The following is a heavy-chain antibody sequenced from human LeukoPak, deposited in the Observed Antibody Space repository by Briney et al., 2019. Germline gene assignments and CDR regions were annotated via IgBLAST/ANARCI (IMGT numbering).Heavy chain of an antibody. J-gene: IGHJ4*02. D-gene: IGHD5-18*01. V-gene: IGHV4-30-2*01. CDR2: IYHSGST. CDR3: TRSPGLGYNYASFGY. Sequence: ASETLSLTCAVSGGSISSGGYSWSWIRQPPGKGLEWIGYIYHSGSTYYNPSLKSRVTISVDRSKNQFSLKLSSVTAADTAVYYCTRSPGLGYNYASFGYWGQGTPVTVSS. CDR1: GGSISSGGYS.